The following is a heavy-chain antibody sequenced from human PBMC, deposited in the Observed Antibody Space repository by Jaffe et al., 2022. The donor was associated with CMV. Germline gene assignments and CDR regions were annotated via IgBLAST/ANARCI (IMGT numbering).Heavy chain of an antibody. J-gene: IGHJ4*02. Sequence: EVQLLESGGGLVQPGGSLRLSCAASGFTFSSYAMSWVRQAPGKGLEWVSAISGSGGSTYYADSVKGRFTISRDNSKNTLYLQMNSLRAEDTAVYYCAKNDRDGYNYPYGLFDYWGQGTLVTVSS. CDR1: GFTFSSYA. D-gene: IGHD5-12*01. CDR2: ISGSGGST. V-gene: IGHV3-23*01. CDR3: AKNDRDGYNYPYGLFDY.